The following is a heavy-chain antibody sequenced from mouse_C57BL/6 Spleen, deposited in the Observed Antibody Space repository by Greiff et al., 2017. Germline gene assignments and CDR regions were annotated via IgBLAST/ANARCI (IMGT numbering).Heavy chain of an antibody. Sequence: EVQRVESEGGLVQPGSSMKLSCTASGFTFSDYYMAWVRQVPEKGLEWVANINYDGSSTYYLDSLKSRFIISRDNAKNILYLQMSSLKSEDTATYYCARGDYDDWCFDVWGTGTTVTVSS. CDR1: GFTFSDYY. CDR3: ARGDYDDWCFDV. D-gene: IGHD2-4*01. CDR2: INYDGSST. V-gene: IGHV5-16*01. J-gene: IGHJ1*03.